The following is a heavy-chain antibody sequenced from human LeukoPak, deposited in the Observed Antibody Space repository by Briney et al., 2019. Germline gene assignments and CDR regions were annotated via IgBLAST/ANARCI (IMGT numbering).Heavy chain of an antibody. CDR3: AKDRRYYYYYHMDV. V-gene: IGHV3-43*02. CDR2: ISGDGGST. Sequence: GGSLRLSCTASGFTLDDYAMHWVRQAPGKGLEWVSLISGDGGSTFYADSVKGRFTISRDNSKKSLYLQMNSLRTEDTALYYCAKDRRYYYYYHMDVWGKGTTVTVSS. CDR1: GFTLDDYA. J-gene: IGHJ6*03.